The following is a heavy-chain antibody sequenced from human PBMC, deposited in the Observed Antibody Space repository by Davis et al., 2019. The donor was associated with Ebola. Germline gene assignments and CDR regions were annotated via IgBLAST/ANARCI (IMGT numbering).Heavy chain of an antibody. CDR3: ARLDYYYYGMDV. J-gene: IGHJ6*02. Sequence: KVSCKGSGYSFTSYWIGWVRQMPGKGLEWMGRIDPSDSYTNYSPSFQGHVTISADKSISTAYLQWSSLKASDTAMYYCARLDYYYYGMDVWGQGTTVTVSS. CDR2: IDPSDSYT. CDR1: GYSFTSYW. V-gene: IGHV5-10-1*01.